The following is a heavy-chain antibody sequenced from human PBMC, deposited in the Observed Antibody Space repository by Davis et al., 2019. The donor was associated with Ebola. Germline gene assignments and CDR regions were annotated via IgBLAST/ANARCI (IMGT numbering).Heavy chain of an antibody. J-gene: IGHJ4*02. CDR2: IKQDGSEK. CDR3: ARSYSGSRIYDY. V-gene: IGHV3-7*03. CDR1: GFTFISYW. Sequence: PGGSLRLSCAASGFTFISYWMNWVRQAPGKGLEWVANIKQDGSEKYYVDSVKGRFSISRDNAKNSLYLQMNGLRAEDTAVYYCARSYSGSRIYDYWGQGTLVTVSS. D-gene: IGHD1-26*01.